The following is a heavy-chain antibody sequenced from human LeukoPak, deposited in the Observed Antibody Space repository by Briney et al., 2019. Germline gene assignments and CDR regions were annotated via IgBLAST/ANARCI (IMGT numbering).Heavy chain of an antibody. J-gene: IGHJ5*02. D-gene: IGHD6-13*01. CDR1: GYTFTSYY. CDR2: IILIFGTA. V-gene: IGHV1-69*13. Sequence: SVKVSCKASGYTFTSYYMHWVRQAPGQGLEWMGGIILIFGTANYAQKFQGRVTITADESTSTAYMELSSLRSEDTAVYYCAREPPAWSYSSSWSNWFDPWGQGTLVTVSS. CDR3: AREPPAWSYSSSWSNWFDP.